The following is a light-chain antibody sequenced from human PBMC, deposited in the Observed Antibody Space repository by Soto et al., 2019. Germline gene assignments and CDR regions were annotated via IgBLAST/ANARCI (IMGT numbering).Light chain of an antibody. CDR3: SSFAGGNIYV. CDR1: SSDVGGYNY. V-gene: IGLV2-8*01. CDR2: DVT. Sequence: QSALTQPPSASGAPGQSVTISCTGTSSDVGGYNYVSWHQQHPGKAPQLIIYDVTKRPSGVPDRFSGSKSGYTASLTVSGLQAEDEADYYCSSFAGGNIYVFGPGTKLTVL. J-gene: IGLJ1*01.